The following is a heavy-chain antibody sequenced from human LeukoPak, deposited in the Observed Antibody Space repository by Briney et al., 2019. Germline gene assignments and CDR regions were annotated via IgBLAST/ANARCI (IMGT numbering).Heavy chain of an antibody. CDR2: FDPEDGET. V-gene: IGHV1-24*01. J-gene: IGHJ4*02. Sequence: ASVKVSCKVSGYTLTELSIHWVRQAPGKGLEWMGGFDPEDGETIYAQKFQGRVTMTEDTSTDTAYMELSSLRSEDTAVYYCATGGSVLLLFGRWGQGTLVTVSS. CDR1: GYTLTELS. CDR3: ATGGSVLLLFGR. D-gene: IGHD3-10*01.